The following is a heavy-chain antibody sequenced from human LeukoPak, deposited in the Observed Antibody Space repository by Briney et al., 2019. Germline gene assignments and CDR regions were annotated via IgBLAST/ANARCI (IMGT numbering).Heavy chain of an antibody. CDR1: GFTVSNNY. CDR2: TYSGGST. CDR3: AIDGYSGYGSFDY. D-gene: IGHD5-12*01. J-gene: IGHJ4*02. Sequence: PGGSLRLSCAASGFTVSNNYMSWVRQAPGKGLEWVSVTYSGGSTYYADSVKGRFTISRDNSKNTLYLQMNSLRAEDTAVYYCAIDGYSGYGSFDYWGQGILVTVSS. V-gene: IGHV3-53*01.